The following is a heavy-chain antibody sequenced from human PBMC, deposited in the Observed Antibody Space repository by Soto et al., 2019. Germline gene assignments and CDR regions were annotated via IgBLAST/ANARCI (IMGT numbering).Heavy chain of an antibody. CDR2: ISYDENKK. V-gene: IGHV3-30-3*01. CDR1: GFTFNSYA. Sequence: GGSLRLSCAASGFTFNSYAMHWVRQAPGKGLEWVAVISYDENKKYYAGSVKGRFTISRDNSKNTLYLQMNSLRAEDTAVYYWARDPRVYQLQYYFYYWGQGTLVTVSS. J-gene: IGHJ4*02. CDR3: ARDPRVYQLQYYFYY. D-gene: IGHD2-2*01.